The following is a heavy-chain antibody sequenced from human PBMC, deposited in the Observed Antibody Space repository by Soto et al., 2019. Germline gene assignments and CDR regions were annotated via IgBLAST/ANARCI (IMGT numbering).Heavy chain of an antibody. CDR3: ASPIDGVRFLEFLPFDG. V-gene: IGHV1-69*06. CDR2: ILPLHGTP. Sequence: QVQLVQSGAEVKKPGSSVRVSCKSPGGTVSSYSLSWVRQAPGQGLEWVGGILPLHGTPRYAQKFQGRVTISVDRSTNTGYMELRGLKSEDTAVYFWASPIDGVRFLEFLPFDGWGQGTLVTVSS. CDR1: GGTVSSYS. D-gene: IGHD3-3*01. J-gene: IGHJ5*02.